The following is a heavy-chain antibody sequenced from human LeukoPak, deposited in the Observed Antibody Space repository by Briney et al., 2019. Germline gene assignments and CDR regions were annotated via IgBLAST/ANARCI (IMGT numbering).Heavy chain of an antibody. Sequence: GRPLRLSCAASGFTFSSYGMYWVRQAPGKGLEWVAVISYDGSNKYYADSVKGRFTISRDNSKNTLYLQMNSLRAEDTAVYYCAKDSGPTTFDYYYYMDVWGKGTTVTVSS. V-gene: IGHV3-30*18. CDR1: GFTFSSYG. CDR3: AKDSGPTTFDYYYYMDV. CDR2: ISYDGSNK. D-gene: IGHD1-1*01. J-gene: IGHJ6*03.